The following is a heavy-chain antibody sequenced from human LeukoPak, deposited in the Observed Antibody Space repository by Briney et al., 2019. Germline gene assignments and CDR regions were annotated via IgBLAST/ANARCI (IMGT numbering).Heavy chain of an antibody. J-gene: IGHJ4*02. D-gene: IGHD2-21*02. CDR3: ARTRAKYCGGDCYPYYFDY. V-gene: IGHV4-39*07. CDR1: GGSISSSSYY. CDR2: IYYSGST. Sequence: SETLSLTCTVSGGSISSSSYYWGWIRQPPGKGLEWIGSIYYSGSTNYNPSLKSRVTISVDTSKNQFSLKLSSVTAADTAVYYCARTRAKYCGGDCYPYYFDYWGQGTLVTVSS.